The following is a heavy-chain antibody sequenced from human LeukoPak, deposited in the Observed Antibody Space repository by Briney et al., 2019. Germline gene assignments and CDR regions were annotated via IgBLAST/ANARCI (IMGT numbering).Heavy chain of an antibody. V-gene: IGHV1-18*01. CDR3: ARESQVTREDY. CDR1: GYTFTSYG. J-gene: IGHJ4*02. CDR2: ISANDGTT. Sequence: ASVKVSCKASGYTFTSYGISWVRQAPGQGLEWMGWISANDGTTDYPQKLQGSVTMTTDISTSTAYMELRSLRSDDTAVYYCARESQVTREDYWGQGALVTVSS. D-gene: IGHD3-10*01.